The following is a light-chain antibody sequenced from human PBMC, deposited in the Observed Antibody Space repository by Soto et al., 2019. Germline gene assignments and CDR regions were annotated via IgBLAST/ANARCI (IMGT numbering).Light chain of an antibody. CDR3: QHYDSPVT. Sequence: DIQMTQSPSSLSASVGDRVTITCQASQDINNYLNWYQQKPGKAPKLLIYDASNLETGVPSSFSGSGSGTDFTFTISSLQPEDIATYYCQHYDSPVTFGQGTKLEI. V-gene: IGKV1-33*01. CDR1: QDINNY. J-gene: IGKJ2*01. CDR2: DAS.